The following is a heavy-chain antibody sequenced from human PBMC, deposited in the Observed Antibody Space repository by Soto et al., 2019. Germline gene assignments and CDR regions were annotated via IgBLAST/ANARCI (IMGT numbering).Heavy chain of an antibody. J-gene: IGHJ4*02. CDR1: GGSISSSSYY. Sequence: QLQLQESGPGLVKPSETLSLTCTVSGGSISSSSYYWGWIRQPPGKGLEWIGSIYYSGSTYYNPSLKSRVTISVDTSKNQFSLKLSSVTAADTAVYYCARRYCSSTSCHFDYWGQGTLVTVSS. V-gene: IGHV4-39*01. CDR3: ARRYCSSTSCHFDY. CDR2: IYYSGST. D-gene: IGHD2-2*01.